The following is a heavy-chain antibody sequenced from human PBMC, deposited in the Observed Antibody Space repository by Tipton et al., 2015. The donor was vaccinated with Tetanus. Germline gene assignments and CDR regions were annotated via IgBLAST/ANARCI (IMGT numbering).Heavy chain of an antibody. Sequence: LRLSCTVSGGSISSGGYYWSWIRQHPGKGLEWIGYIYYSGSTYYNPSLKSRVTISVDTSKTQFSLKLSSVTAADTAVYYCATLSMVRGVIGNWFDPWGQGTLVTVSS. CDR1: GGSISSGGYY. CDR2: IYYSGST. CDR3: ATLSMVRGVIGNWFDP. V-gene: IGHV4-31*03. J-gene: IGHJ5*02. D-gene: IGHD3-10*01.